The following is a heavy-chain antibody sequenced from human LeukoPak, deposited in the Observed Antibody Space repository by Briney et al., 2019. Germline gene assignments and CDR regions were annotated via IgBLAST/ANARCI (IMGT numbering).Heavy chain of an antibody. Sequence: SETLSLTCTVSGGSISGYYWGWIRQPPGKGLEWIGSIYHSGSTYYNPSLKSRVTISVDTSKNQFSLKLSSVTAADTAVYYCASSGVVVPAVDFDYWGQGTLVTVSS. V-gene: IGHV4-38-2*02. CDR1: GGSISGYY. J-gene: IGHJ4*02. D-gene: IGHD2-2*01. CDR2: IYHSGST. CDR3: ASSGVVVPAVDFDY.